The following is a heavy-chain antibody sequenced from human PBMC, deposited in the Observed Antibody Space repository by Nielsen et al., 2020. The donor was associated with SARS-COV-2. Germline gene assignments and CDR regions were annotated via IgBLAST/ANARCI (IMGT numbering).Heavy chain of an antibody. V-gene: IGHV3-7*05. J-gene: IGHJ3*02. D-gene: IGHD3-16*02. CDR1: GFMLSNYW. CDR3: ARVNDYIRGSYRYRDAFDI. CDR2: IKQDGSEE. Sequence: CAASGFMLSNYWMSWVRQAPGKGLEWVANIKQDGSEEYYVDSVKGRFTISRDNAKNSLHLQMNSLRAEDTAVYFCARVNDYIRGSYRYRDAFDIWGQGTMVTVSS.